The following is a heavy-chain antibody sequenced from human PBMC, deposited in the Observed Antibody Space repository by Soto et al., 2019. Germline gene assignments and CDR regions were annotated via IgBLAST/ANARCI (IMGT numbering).Heavy chain of an antibody. D-gene: IGHD5-18*01. J-gene: IGHJ4*02. CDR2: ISSSSSYI. Sequence: EVQLVESGGGLVKPGGSLRLSCAASGFTFSSYSMNWVRQAPGKGLEWVSSISSSSSYIYYADSVKGRFTISRDHSKNSLCLQMNSLRPEDTAVYYCARAQPGYSYGYGLGYWGQGTLVTVSS. CDR1: GFTFSSYS. V-gene: IGHV3-21*01. CDR3: ARAQPGYSYGYGLGY.